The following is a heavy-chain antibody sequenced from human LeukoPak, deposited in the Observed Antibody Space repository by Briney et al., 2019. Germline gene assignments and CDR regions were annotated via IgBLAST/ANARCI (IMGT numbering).Heavy chain of an antibody. Sequence: PGGSLRLSCAASGFTFSSYGMHWVRQAPGKGLEWVAVIWYDGSNKYYADSVKGRFTISRDNSKNTLYLQMNSLRAEDTAVCYCARDGSSGSSSWYFQHWGQGTLVTVSS. CDR3: ARDGSSGSSSWYFQH. CDR2: IWYDGSNK. CDR1: GFTFSSYG. V-gene: IGHV3-33*01. D-gene: IGHD6-13*01. J-gene: IGHJ1*01.